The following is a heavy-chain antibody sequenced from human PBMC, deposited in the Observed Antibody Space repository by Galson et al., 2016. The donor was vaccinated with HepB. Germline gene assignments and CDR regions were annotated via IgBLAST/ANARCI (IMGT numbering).Heavy chain of an antibody. Sequence: ETLSLTCTVSGASISGYYLSWIRQPPGKGLEWIGDIYYSGRTNYNPALKSRVTISVDTSKNQFSLKLSSVTAADTAVYYWARDDSGGWYGFHYGMDVWGQGTTVTVSS. CDR1: GASISGYY. J-gene: IGHJ6*02. V-gene: IGHV4-59*01. D-gene: IGHD6-19*01. CDR3: ARDDSGGWYGFHYGMDV. CDR2: IYYSGRT.